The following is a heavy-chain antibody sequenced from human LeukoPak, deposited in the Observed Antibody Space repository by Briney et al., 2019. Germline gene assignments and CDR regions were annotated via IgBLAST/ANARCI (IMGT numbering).Heavy chain of an antibody. J-gene: IGHJ4*02. V-gene: IGHV1-2*02. Sequence: ASVKVSCKASGYTFTNYYMHWLRQPPGQGLEWMGWISPNSGGTNYAQKFQGRVTMTRDTSISTAYMDLSRLGSDDTAVYYCARDGALDYWGQGTLVTVSS. CDR1: GYTFTNYY. D-gene: IGHD3-16*01. CDR3: ARDGALDY. CDR2: ISPNSGGT.